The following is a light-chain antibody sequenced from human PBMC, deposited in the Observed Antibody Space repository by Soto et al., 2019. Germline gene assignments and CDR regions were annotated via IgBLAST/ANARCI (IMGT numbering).Light chain of an antibody. V-gene: IGLV2-8*01. CDR3: SSYAGSNIS. CDR2: EVS. Sequence: QPALTQPPSASGSPGQSVTISCTGTISDVGGYNYVSWYQQHPGKAPKLMIYEVSKRPSGVPDRFSGSKSGNTASLTVSGLQAEDEADYYCSSYAGSNISFGTGTKLTVL. CDR1: ISDVGGYNY. J-gene: IGLJ1*01.